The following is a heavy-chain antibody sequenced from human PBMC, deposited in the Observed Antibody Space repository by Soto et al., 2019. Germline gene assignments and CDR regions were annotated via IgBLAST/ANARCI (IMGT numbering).Heavy chain of an antibody. D-gene: IGHD4-17*01. J-gene: IGHJ5*01. CDR1: GFTFDDYA. CDR2: INWSGGVI. Sequence: EVQLVESGGGLVQPGRSLRLSCAASGFTFDDYAMHWVRQVPGKGLEWVSGINWSGGVIAYEDSVKGRFTISRDNAKNALHLQMNSLRVEYTALYYCAKGAPTTVTTFGLWFVSWGQGTLVTVSS. CDR3: AKGAPTTVTTFGLWFVS. V-gene: IGHV3-9*01.